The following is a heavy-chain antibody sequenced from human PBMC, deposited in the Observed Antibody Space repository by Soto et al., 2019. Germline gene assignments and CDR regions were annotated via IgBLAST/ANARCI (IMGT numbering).Heavy chain of an antibody. D-gene: IGHD2-21*02. CDR2: ISGGGGST. CDR1: GFTFDDYA. Sequence: GGSLRLSCAASGFTFDDYAMHWVRQAPGKGLEWVSLISGGGGSTYYADSVKGRFTISRDNSKNSLYLQMNSLRTEDAALYYCATAYCGGDCYDAFDIWGQGTMVTVSS. CDR3: ATAYCGGDCYDAFDI. J-gene: IGHJ3*02. V-gene: IGHV3-43*02.